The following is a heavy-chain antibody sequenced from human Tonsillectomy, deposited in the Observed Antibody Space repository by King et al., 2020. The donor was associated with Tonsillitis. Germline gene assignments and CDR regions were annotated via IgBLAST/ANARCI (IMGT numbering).Heavy chain of an antibody. D-gene: IGHD2-2*01. CDR2: ILYDGSTK. CDR1: GFTFSSYA. V-gene: IGHV3-33*01. J-gene: IGHJ6*02. CDR3: ARAPPAAPRSYYYYGMDV. Sequence: VQLVESGGGVVQPGRSRRLSCAASGFTFSSYAIHWVRQAPGKGLEWVGVILYDGSTKSYVDSVEGRFTISRVNSKNTLFLQMNNLRAEDTAVYYCARAPPAAPRSYYYYGMDVWGQGTTVTVSS.